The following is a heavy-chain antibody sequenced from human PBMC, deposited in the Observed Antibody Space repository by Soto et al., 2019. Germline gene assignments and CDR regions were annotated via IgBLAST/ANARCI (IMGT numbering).Heavy chain of an antibody. CDR2: IFHSGIT. CDR3: ARARYLYAGRGYYRTLDA. Sequence: SETLSLTCFISCDSFSNHYWTWIRQSPGKGLEWSGYIFHSGITDYNPSVKSRVTISIDKSRNLFSLNLTSVTAADTAVYYCARARYLYAGRGYYRTLDARGQGTLVTXS. D-gene: IGHD3-22*01. V-gene: IGHV4-59*11. J-gene: IGHJ5*02. CDR1: CDSFSNHY.